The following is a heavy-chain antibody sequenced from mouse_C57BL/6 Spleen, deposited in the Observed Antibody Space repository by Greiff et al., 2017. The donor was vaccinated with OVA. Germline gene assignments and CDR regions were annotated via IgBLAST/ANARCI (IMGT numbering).Heavy chain of an antibody. D-gene: IGHD1-1*02. CDR1: GFTFSDYG. CDR3: ARDNYGLYYAMDY. V-gene: IGHV5-17*01. Sequence: EVMLVESGGGLVKPGGSLKLSCAASGFTFSDYGMHWVRQAPEKGLEWVAYISSGSSTIYYADTVKGRFTISRDNAKNTLFLQMTSLRSEDTAMYYCARDNYGLYYAMDYWGQGTSVTVSS. CDR2: ISSGSSTI. J-gene: IGHJ4*01.